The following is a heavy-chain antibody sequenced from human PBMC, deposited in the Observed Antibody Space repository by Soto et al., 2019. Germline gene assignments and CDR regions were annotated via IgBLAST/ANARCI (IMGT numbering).Heavy chain of an antibody. CDR2: ISYDGSNK. V-gene: IGHV3-30*03. CDR1: GFTFSSYG. D-gene: IGHD1-26*01. J-gene: IGHJ6*03. Sequence: GGSLRLSCAASGFTFSSYGMHWVRQAPGKGLEWVAVISYDGSNKHYADSVKGRFTISRDNSKNTLYLQMNSLRAADTAVYYCARVGSESYYYYYMDVWGKGTTVTVSS. CDR3: ARVGSESYYYYYMDV.